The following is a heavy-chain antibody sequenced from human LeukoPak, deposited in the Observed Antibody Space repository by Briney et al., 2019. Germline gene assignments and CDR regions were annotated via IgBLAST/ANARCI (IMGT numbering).Heavy chain of an antibody. Sequence: ASVKVSCKASGYTFTSYYMHWVRQAPGQGLEWMGWMNPNSGNTGYAQKFQGRVTMTRNTSISTAYMELSSLRSEDTAVYYCARGKVTMVRGVIIFRGGDYYYYMDVWGKGTTVTISS. D-gene: IGHD3-10*01. CDR3: ARGKVTMVRGVIIFRGGDYYYYMDV. J-gene: IGHJ6*03. CDR2: MNPNSGNT. CDR1: GYTFTSYY. V-gene: IGHV1-8*02.